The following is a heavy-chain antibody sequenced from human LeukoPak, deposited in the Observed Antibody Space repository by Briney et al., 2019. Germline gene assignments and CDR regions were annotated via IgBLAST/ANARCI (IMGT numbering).Heavy chain of an antibody. Sequence: PGASPRLSCAPSGFTFSSYAMSWVRQAPGKGMEWVSAISGSGGSTFYADSVKGRFTISRENSKNTLYLQMNSLRAEDKAVYYCAKVVYGSGTQWADVDYWGQGTVVTVSS. V-gene: IGHV3-23*01. CDR2: ISGSGGST. CDR1: GFTFSSYA. D-gene: IGHD3-10*01. J-gene: IGHJ4*02. CDR3: AKVVYGSGTQWADVDY.